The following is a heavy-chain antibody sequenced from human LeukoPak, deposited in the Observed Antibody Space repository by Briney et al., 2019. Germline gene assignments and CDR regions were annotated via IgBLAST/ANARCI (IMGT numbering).Heavy chain of an antibody. CDR1: GFTFSSYW. D-gene: IGHD3-10*01. CDR2: IKQDGSEK. V-gene: IGHV3-7*01. CDR3: ARDYHYYGSGSRIGGFDY. J-gene: IGHJ4*02. Sequence: GSLRLSCAASGFTFSSYWMSWVRQAPGKGLEWVANIKQDGSEKYYVDSAKGRFTISRDNAKNSLYLQMNSLRAEDTAVYYCARDYHYYGSGSRIGGFDYWGQGTLVTVSS.